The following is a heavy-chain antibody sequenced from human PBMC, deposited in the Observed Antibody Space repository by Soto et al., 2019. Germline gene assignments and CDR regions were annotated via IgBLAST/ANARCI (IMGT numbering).Heavy chain of an antibody. CDR3: ARDGVNTYYYDSSGYPATRGWFDP. Sequence: SVKVSCKASGGTFSSYAISWVRQAPGQGLEWMGGIIPIFGTANYAQKFQGRVTITADESTSTAYMELSSLRSEDTAVYYCARDGVNTYYYDSSGYPATRGWFDPWGQGTLVTVSS. J-gene: IGHJ5*02. CDR2: IIPIFGTA. V-gene: IGHV1-69*13. D-gene: IGHD3-22*01. CDR1: GGTFSSYA.